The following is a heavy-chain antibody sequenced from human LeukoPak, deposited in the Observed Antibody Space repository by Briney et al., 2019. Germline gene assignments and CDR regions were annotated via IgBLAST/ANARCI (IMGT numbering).Heavy chain of an antibody. D-gene: IGHD5-12*01. J-gene: IGHJ4*02. V-gene: IGHV3-23*01. CDR3: AKDIAQGYTFGTIEEDY. Sequence: GGSLRLSCAASGIAFSRFAMSWVRQAPGKGLEWVSVVSESGDITHYAGSVRGRFTISRDNSKNTLYLEMNRLRSDDTAIYYCAKDIAQGYTFGTIEEDYWGQGTLVTVAS. CDR1: GIAFSRFA. CDR2: VSESGDIT.